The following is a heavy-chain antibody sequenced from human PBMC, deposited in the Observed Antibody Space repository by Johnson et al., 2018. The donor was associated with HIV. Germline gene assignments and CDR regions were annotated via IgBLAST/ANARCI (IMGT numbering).Heavy chain of an antibody. CDR3: ASTRLGVYATSFDV. CDR2: ITGRGTAI. J-gene: IGHJ3*01. V-gene: IGHV3-11*04. D-gene: IGHD5/OR15-5a*01. Sequence: QVQLVESGGGLVKPGGSLRLSCAASGFTFSDYYIHWIRQAPGKGLEWLAFITGRGTAIYADSVKGRFTISRDNSKNTLYLQMDSLRVEDTAVYYCASTRLGVYATSFDVWGQGTVVAVSS. CDR1: GFTFSDYY.